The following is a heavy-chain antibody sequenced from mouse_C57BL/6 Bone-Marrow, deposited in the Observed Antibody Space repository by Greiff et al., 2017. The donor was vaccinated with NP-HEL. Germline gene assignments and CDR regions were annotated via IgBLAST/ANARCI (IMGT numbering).Heavy chain of an antibody. V-gene: IGHV1-42*01. CDR3: ARGNWDVWFAY. D-gene: IGHD4-1*01. Sequence: EVMLVESGPELVKPGASVKISCKASGYSFTGYYMNWVKQSPEKSLEWIGEINPSTGGTTYNQKFKAKATLTVDKSSSTAYMQLKSLTSEDSAVYYCARGNWDVWFAYWGQGTLVTVSA. CDR1: GYSFTGYY. CDR2: INPSTGGT. J-gene: IGHJ3*01.